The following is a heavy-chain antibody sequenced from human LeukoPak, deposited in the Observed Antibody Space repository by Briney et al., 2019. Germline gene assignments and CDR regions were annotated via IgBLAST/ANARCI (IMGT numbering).Heavy chain of an antibody. D-gene: IGHD4-17*01. Sequence: PGGSLRLSCAASGFTVSSNYMSWVRQAPGEGLEWVSVIYSGGSTYYADSVKGRFTISRDNSKNTLYLQKNSLRAEDTAVYYCAIRSDYVGFDPWGQATLVTVSS. CDR1: GFTVSSNY. J-gene: IGHJ5*02. CDR3: AIRSDYVGFDP. CDR2: IYSGGST. V-gene: IGHV3-53*01.